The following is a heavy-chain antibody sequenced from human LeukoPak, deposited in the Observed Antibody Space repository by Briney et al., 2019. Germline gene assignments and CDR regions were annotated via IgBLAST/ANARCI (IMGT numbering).Heavy chain of an antibody. CDR2: ISGSGGST. J-gene: IGHJ4*02. Sequence: GGTLRLSCAASGFTFSSYGMSWVRQAPGKGLEWVSAISGSGGSTYYADSVKGRFTISRDNSKNTLYLQMNSLRAEDTAVYYSAKGGGYGDGYWGQGTLVTVSS. D-gene: IGHD4-17*01. CDR1: GFTFSSYG. CDR3: AKGGGYGDGY. V-gene: IGHV3-23*01.